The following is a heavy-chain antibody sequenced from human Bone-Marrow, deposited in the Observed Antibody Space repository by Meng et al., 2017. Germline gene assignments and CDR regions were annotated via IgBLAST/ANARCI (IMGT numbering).Heavy chain of an antibody. CDR3: ARGLGYCSGGSCYSDY. J-gene: IGHJ4*02. CDR1: GFTFSSYA. D-gene: IGHD2-15*01. CDR2: ISYDGSNK. Sequence: GESLKISCAASGFTFSSYAMHLVRQAPGKVLEWVAVISYDGSNKYYADSVKGRFTISRDNSKNTMYLQMNSLRAEDTAVYYCARGLGYCSGGSCYSDYWGQGTLVTVSS. V-gene: IGHV3-30*04.